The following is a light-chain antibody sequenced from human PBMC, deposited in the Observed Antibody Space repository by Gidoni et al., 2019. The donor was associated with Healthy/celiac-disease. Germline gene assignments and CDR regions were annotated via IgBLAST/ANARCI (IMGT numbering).Light chain of an antibody. J-gene: IGLJ2*01. CDR3: SSYISSSTLVV. CDR1: SSDVGGYNY. CDR2: DVS. Sequence: QSALTQPASVTGSPGQSNTISCTGTSSDVGGYNYVSLSQQHPGKAPKLMIYDVSNRPSGVSTRFSGSTSGNTASLTISWLQAEDEADYYCSSYISSSTLVVFGGWTKLTVL. V-gene: IGLV2-14*03.